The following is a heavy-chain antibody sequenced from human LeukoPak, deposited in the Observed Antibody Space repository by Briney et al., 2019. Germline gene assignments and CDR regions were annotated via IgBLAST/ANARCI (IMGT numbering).Heavy chain of an antibody. J-gene: IGHJ6*02. V-gene: IGHV3-23*01. D-gene: IGHD3-9*01. CDR1: GFTFSSYA. CDR2: ISGSGGST. Sequence: GGSLRLSCAASGFTFSSYAMSWVRQAPGRGLEWVSAISGSGGSTYYEDSVKGRFTISRDNSKNTLYLQMNSLRAEDTAVYYCAKGPTYYDILTGYYYYGMDVWGQGTTVTVSS. CDR3: AKGPTYYDILTGYYYYGMDV.